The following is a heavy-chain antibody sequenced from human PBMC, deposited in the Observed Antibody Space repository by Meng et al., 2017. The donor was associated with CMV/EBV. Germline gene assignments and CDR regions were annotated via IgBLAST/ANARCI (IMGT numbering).Heavy chain of an antibody. V-gene: IGHV1-46*01. J-gene: IGHJ4*02. CDR1: GFPLTNYY. D-gene: IGHD2-2*01. CDR2: IYPSVGTT. CDR3: ARESPFTNYFDY. Sequence: ASGKVSCKASGFPLTNYYIHWVRQAPGQGLEYMGVIYPSVGTTSREQKFQGRLTVTRDTSTSAVYMELSSLTSEDTGVYYCARESPFTNYFDYWGQGTLVTVSS.